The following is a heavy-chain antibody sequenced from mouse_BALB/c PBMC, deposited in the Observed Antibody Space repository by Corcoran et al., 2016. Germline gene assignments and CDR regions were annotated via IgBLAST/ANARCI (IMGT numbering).Heavy chain of an antibody. J-gene: IGHJ2*01. CDR2: INPYNGGT. Sequence: EVQLQQSGPELVKPGASMKISCKASGYSFTSYTLNWVKQSHGKKLEWIGLINPYNGGTSYNQKFKGKATLTVDKSSTTAYMELLSLTSEDSAVDYCARFDYDLYYFDYWGQGTTLTVSA. V-gene: IGHV1-26*01. CDR3: ARFDYDLYYFDY. CDR1: GYSFTSYT. D-gene: IGHD2-4*01.